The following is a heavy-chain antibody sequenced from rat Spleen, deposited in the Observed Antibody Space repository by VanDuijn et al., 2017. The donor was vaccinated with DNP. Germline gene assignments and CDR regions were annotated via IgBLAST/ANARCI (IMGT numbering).Heavy chain of an antibody. D-gene: IGHD4-3*01. J-gene: IGHJ4*01. V-gene: IGHV2-1*01. CDR3: ARDLIIRDTTSAMDA. CDR2: IWSSGTT. Sequence: QVQLKESGPGLVRPSQTLSLTCTVSGFSLTSTSFHWVRQPPGKGLEWVGAIWSSGTTDYNSALKSRLSFSKATSKSQVFLKLNSLQTEDTATYYCARDLIIRDTTSAMDAWGQGTSVPVSS. CDR1: GFSLTSTS.